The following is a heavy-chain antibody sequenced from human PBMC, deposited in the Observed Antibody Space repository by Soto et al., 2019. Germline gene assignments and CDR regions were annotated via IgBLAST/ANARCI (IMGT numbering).Heavy chain of an antibody. V-gene: IGHV4-38-2*02. CDR3: ARESHPWAAIHVRKHKTTWCFDP. CDR1: GYSISSGYY. Sequence: PSETLSLTCAVSGYSISSGYYWGWIRQPPGKGLEWIGSIYHSGSTYYNPSLKSRVTISVDTSKNQFSLKLNSVTAADTAVYYCARESHPWAAIHVRKHKTTWCFDPWGQGTLVTVSS. D-gene: IGHD2-8*01. J-gene: IGHJ5*02. CDR2: IYHSGST.